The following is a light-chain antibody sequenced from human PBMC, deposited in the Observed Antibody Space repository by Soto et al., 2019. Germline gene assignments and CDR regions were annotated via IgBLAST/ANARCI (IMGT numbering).Light chain of an antibody. CDR3: QQYNSYSPIT. CDR2: DAS. V-gene: IGKV1-5*01. CDR1: QSISSW. Sequence: DIQMTQSPSTLSASVGDRVTITCRASQSISSWLAWYQQKPGKGPKLLIYDASSLESGVPSRFGGSGSGTDFTLTISSLQPDDFATYYCQQYNSYSPITFGQGTRLEIK. J-gene: IGKJ5*01.